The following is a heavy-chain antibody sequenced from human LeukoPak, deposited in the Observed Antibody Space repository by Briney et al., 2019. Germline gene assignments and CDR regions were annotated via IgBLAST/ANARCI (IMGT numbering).Heavy chain of an antibody. Sequence: PGGSLRLSCAASGFTFDDYAMHWVRQAPGKGLEWVSGISWNSGSIGYADSVEGRFTISRDNAKNSLYLQMNSLRAEDMALYYCAKGPERVAFDAFDIWGQGTMVTVSS. CDR2: ISWNSGSI. V-gene: IGHV3-9*03. J-gene: IGHJ3*02. CDR3: AKGPERVAFDAFDI. CDR1: GFTFDDYA. D-gene: IGHD1-1*01.